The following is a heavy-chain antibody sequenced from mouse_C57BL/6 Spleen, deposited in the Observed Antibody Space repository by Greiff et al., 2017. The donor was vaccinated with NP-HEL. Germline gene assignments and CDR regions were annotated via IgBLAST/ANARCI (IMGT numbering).Heavy chain of an antibody. J-gene: IGHJ3*01. Sequence: QVQLQQSGPELVKPGASVKISCKASGYAFSSSWMNWVKQRPGKGLEWIGRIYPGDGDTNYNGKFKGKATLTADKSSSTAYMQRSSLTSEDSAVYFCARDYGNSWFAYWGQGTLVTVSA. CDR3: ARDYGNSWFAY. V-gene: IGHV1-82*01. CDR1: GYAFSSSW. CDR2: IYPGDGDT. D-gene: IGHD2-1*01.